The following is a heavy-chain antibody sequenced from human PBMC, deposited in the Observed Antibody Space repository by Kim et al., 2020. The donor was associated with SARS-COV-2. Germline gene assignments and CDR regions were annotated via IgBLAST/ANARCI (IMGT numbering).Heavy chain of an antibody. Sequence: GGSLRLSCAASGFTFSSYAMSWLRQTPGKGLEWVSTFSSIGGDTYYADSVKGRFTISRDNSNNTLYLQMNSQRVEDTAVYYCARGPQQWRAPYNFDYWGRGTLVTVSS. CDR2: FSSIGGDT. V-gene: IGHV3-23*01. D-gene: IGHD6-19*01. J-gene: IGHJ4*02. CDR1: GFTFSSYA. CDR3: ARGPQQWRAPYNFDY.